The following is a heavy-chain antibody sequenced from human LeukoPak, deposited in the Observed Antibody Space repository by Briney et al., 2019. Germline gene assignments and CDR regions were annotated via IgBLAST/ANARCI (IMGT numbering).Heavy chain of an antibody. D-gene: IGHD5-24*01. J-gene: IGHJ4*02. CDR1: GDSISSSTYY. Sequence: SETLSLTCTVSGDSISSSTYYCGWVRQPPGKGLEWIGNIYYSGSTYYNPSLKSRVTISVDTSKNQFSLKLSSVTAADTAAYYCAKTYGYNPFDYWGQGTLVTVSS. CDR3: AKTYGYNPFDY. CDR2: IYYSGST. V-gene: IGHV4-39*01.